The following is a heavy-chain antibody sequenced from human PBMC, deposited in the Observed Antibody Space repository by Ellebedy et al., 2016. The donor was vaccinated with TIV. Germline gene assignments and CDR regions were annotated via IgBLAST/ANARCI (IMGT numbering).Heavy chain of an antibody. CDR3: ALLAVAARFDY. D-gene: IGHD6-19*01. J-gene: IGHJ4*02. CDR1: GFTFSALW. V-gene: IGHV3-7*01. Sequence: GGSLRLXXAASGFTFSALWMGWVRQAPGRGLEWVANIEHDGTERYYVDSVKGRFTVSRDNAKSSLYLQMNRLRNEDTAIYYCALLAVAARFDYWGQGVLVTVSA. CDR2: IEHDGTER.